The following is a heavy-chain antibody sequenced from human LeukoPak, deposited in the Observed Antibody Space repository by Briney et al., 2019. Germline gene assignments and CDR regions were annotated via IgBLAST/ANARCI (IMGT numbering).Heavy chain of an antibody. V-gene: IGHV1-69*01. CDR1: GGTFSSNA. J-gene: IGHJ5*02. Sequence: SVKVSCKASGGTFSSNAISWVRQAPGQGLECMGGIIPIFGTATYAQKFQGRVTITADESTSTAYMELSSLRSEDTAVYYCARDFIPKILGSGSYYKTFPLGWFDPWGQGTLVTVSS. D-gene: IGHD3-10*01. CDR2: IIPIFGTA. CDR3: ARDFIPKILGSGSYYKTFPLGWFDP.